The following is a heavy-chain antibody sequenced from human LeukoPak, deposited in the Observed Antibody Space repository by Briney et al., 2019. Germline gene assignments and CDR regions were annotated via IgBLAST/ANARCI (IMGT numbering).Heavy chain of an antibody. CDR1: GYTFTSYG. V-gene: IGHV1-18*01. Sequence: ASVKVSCKASGYTFTSYGISWVRQAPGQGLEWMGWISAYNGNTNYAQKLQGRVTMTTDTSTSTAYMELRSLRSDDTAVHYCARGAFYDILTGYLDYWGQGTLVTVSS. CDR3: ARGAFYDILTGYLDY. D-gene: IGHD3-9*01. CDR2: ISAYNGNT. J-gene: IGHJ4*02.